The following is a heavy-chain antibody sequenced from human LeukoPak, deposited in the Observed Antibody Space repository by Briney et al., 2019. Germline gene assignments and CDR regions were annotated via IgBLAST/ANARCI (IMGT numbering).Heavy chain of an antibody. CDR3: ARVGTVLRYFDWPPLGYYYGMDV. Sequence: GGSLRLSCAASGFTFSSYSMNWVRQAPGKGLEWVSSISSSSDYIYYADSVKGRFTISRDNAKNSLYLQMSSLRAEDASVNYCARVGTVLRYFDWPPLGYYYGMDVWGQGTTVTVSS. CDR2: ISSSSDYI. V-gene: IGHV3-21*01. CDR1: GFTFSSYS. J-gene: IGHJ6*02. D-gene: IGHD3-9*01.